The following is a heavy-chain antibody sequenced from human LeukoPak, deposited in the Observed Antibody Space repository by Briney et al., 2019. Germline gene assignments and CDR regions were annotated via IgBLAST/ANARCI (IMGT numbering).Heavy chain of an antibody. V-gene: IGHV4-59*01. CDR3: AREEGDGLSRDAFDI. Sequence: PSETLSLTCTVSGGSIRSYYWSWIRQPPGKGLEWIGYIYYSGSTNYNPSLKSRVTISVDTSKNQFSLKLSSVTAADTAVYYCAREEGDGLSRDAFDIWGQGTMVTVSS. J-gene: IGHJ3*02. CDR1: GGSIRSYY. CDR2: IYYSGST. D-gene: IGHD3-10*01.